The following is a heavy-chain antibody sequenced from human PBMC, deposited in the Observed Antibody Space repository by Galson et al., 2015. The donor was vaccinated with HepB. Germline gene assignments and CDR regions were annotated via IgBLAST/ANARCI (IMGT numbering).Heavy chain of an antibody. CDR3: ARDVTGQRIWFGELTHSYMDV. V-gene: IGHV3-30-3*01. CDR1: GFTFSSYA. D-gene: IGHD3-10*01. CDR2: ISYDGSNK. Sequence: SLRLSCAASGFTFSSYAMHWVRQAPGKGLEWVAVISYDGSNKYYADSVKGRFTISRDNSKNTLYLQMNSLRAEDTAVYYCARDVTGQRIWFGELTHSYMDVWGKGTTVTVSS. J-gene: IGHJ6*03.